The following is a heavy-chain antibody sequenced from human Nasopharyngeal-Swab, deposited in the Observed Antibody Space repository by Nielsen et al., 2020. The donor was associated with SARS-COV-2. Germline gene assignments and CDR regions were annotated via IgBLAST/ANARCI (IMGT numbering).Heavy chain of an antibody. D-gene: IGHD3-3*01. Sequence: ESLKISCAASGFTFDDYTMHWVRQAPGKGLEWVSLISWDGGSTYYADSVKGRFTISRDNSKNSLYLQMNSLRTEDTALYYCAKDSAGWDFWSGYSPGGLRYGYGMDVWGQGTTVTVSS. CDR3: AKDSAGWDFWSGYSPGGLRYGYGMDV. V-gene: IGHV3-43*01. CDR2: ISWDGGST. J-gene: IGHJ6*02. CDR1: GFTFDDYT.